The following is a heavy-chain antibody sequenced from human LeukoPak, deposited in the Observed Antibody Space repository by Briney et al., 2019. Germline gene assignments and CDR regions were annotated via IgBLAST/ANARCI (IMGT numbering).Heavy chain of an antibody. CDR3: AKDGPFSGWGAAEYFQH. D-gene: IGHD6-19*01. CDR2: IRYDGSNK. J-gene: IGHJ1*01. V-gene: IGHV3-30*02. Sequence: GGSLRLSCAASGFTFSSHGMHWVRQAPGKGLEWVAFIRYDGSNKYYADSVKGRFTISRDNSKNTLYLQMNSLRAEDTAVYYCAKDGPFSGWGAAEYFQHWGQGTLVTVSS. CDR1: GFTFSSHG.